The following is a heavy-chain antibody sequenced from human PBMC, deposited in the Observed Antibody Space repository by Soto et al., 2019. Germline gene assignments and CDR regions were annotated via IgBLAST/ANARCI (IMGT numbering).Heavy chain of an antibody. V-gene: IGHV4-34*01. Sequence: SETLSLTCAVYGGSFSGYYWSWIRQPPGKGLEWIGEINHSGSTNYNPSLKSRVTISVDTSKNRFSLKLSSVTAADTAVYYCARSSLAMITFGGVIVFDYWGQGTLVTVSS. CDR1: GGSFSGYY. CDR3: ARSSLAMITFGGVIVFDY. D-gene: IGHD3-16*02. CDR2: INHSGST. J-gene: IGHJ4*02.